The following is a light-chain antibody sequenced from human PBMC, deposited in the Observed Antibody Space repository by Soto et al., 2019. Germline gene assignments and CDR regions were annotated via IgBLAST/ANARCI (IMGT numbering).Light chain of an antibody. CDR1: QSISSY. V-gene: IGKV1-39*01. J-gene: IGKJ4*01. Sequence: DIQMTQSPSSLSASVGDRVTITCRASQSISSYLNWYQQKPGKAPNLLIYSASKLHSGVPSRFSGSGSGTDFTLIISSLQPEDFATYHCQQNSSNPLTFGGGTRV. CDR3: QQNSSNPLT. CDR2: SAS.